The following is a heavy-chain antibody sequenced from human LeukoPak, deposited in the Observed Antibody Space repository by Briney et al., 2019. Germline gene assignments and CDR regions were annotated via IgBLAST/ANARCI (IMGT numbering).Heavy chain of an antibody. J-gene: IGHJ4*02. CDR1: GFTFSSYG. CDR2: ISGSGGST. CDR3: ARVGIAAAGTWFDY. V-gene: IGHV3-23*01. D-gene: IGHD6-13*01. Sequence: GGSLRLSCAASGFTFSSYGMSWVRQAPGKGLEWVSAISGSGGSTYYADSVKGRFTISRDNAKNSLYLQMNSLRAEDTAVYYCARVGIAAAGTWFDYWGQGTLVTVSS.